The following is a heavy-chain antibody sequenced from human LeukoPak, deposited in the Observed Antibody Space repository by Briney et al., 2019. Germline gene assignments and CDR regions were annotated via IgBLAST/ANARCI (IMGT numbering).Heavy chain of an antibody. V-gene: IGHV1-2*02. D-gene: IGHD3-22*01. Sequence: ASVKVSCKASGYTFTGYYLHWVRQAPGQGLEWMGWINPNSGATNYPQKFQGRFTMTRDTSITTAYMELSSLRSGDTAVYYCARDLNYYDTSGYLIVWGQGTMVTVSS. J-gene: IGHJ3*01. CDR2: INPNSGAT. CDR1: GYTFTGYY. CDR3: ARDLNYYDTSGYLIV.